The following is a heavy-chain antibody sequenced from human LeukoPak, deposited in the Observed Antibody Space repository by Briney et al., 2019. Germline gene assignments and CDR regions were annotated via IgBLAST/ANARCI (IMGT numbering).Heavy chain of an antibody. D-gene: IGHD3-3*01. CDR2: ISGSGGST. CDR3: AKPNNYDFWSGYYNPWDY. V-gene: IGHV3-23*01. J-gene: IGHJ4*02. Sequence: GGSLRLSCAASGFTFGSYAMSWVRQAPGKGLEWVSAISGSGGSTYYADSVKGRFTISRDNSKNTLYLQMNSLRAEDTAVYYCAKPNNYDFWSGYYNPWDYWGQGTLVTVSS. CDR1: GFTFGSYA.